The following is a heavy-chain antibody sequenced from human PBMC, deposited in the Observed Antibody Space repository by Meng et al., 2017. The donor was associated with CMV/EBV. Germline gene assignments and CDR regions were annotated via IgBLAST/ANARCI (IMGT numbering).Heavy chain of an antibody. Sequence: GSLRLSCTVSGGSISSSSYYWGWIRQPPGKGLEWIGSIYYSGSTYYNPSLKSRVTISVDTSKNQFSLKLSSVTAADTAVYYCATSPSSTSCSHRRRRSDDWYFDLWGRGTLVTVSS. CDR3: ATSPSSTSCSHRRRRSDDWYFDL. CDR2: IYYSGST. J-gene: IGHJ2*01. V-gene: IGHV4-39*07. CDR1: GGSISSSSYY. D-gene: IGHD2-2*01.